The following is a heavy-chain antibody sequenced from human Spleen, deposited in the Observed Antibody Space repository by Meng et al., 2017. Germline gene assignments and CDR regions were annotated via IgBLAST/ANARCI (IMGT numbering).Heavy chain of an antibody. J-gene: IGHJ5*02. CDR1: GGSLSSSNW. CDR2: IYHSGST. V-gene: IGHV4-4*02. D-gene: IGHD6-13*01. CDR3: ARVSLQATIAAAGVVWFDP. Sequence: QVQLQESGPGLVKPSGPLSLTCPVSGGSLSSSNWWRWVRQPPGKGLEWIGEIYHSGSTNYNPSLKSRVTISVDKSKNQFSLKLSSVTAADTAVYYCARVSLQATIAAAGVVWFDPWGQGTLVTVSS.